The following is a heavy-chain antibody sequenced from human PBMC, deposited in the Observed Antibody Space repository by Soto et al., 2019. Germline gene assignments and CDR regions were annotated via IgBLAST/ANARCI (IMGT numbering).Heavy chain of an antibody. CDR2: INHSGST. D-gene: IGHD3-10*01. CDR3: ARGGFLIFGDLRGTDV. CDR1: DGSCVDFG. Sequence: VLDGSCVDFGCRCIIQHTGTGMEWIGEINHSGSTNSNPSLKSRVTISVDTSKNQFSLKLSSVTAADTAVYYCARGGFLIFGDLRGTDVWRNGSTVTVS. V-gene: IGHV4-34*01. J-gene: IGHJ6*01.